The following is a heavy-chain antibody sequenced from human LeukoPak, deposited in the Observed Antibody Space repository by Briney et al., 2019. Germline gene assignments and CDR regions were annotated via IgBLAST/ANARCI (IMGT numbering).Heavy chain of an antibody. Sequence: GGSLRLSCAASGFTFSSYAMHWVRQAPGKGLEWVAVISYDGSNKYYADSVKGRFTISRDNSKNTLYLQMNSLRAEDTAVYYCGSGILTGYAVFDYWGQGTLVTVSS. CDR2: ISYDGSNK. J-gene: IGHJ4*02. V-gene: IGHV3-30*04. D-gene: IGHD3-9*01. CDR1: GFTFSSYA. CDR3: GSGILTGYAVFDY.